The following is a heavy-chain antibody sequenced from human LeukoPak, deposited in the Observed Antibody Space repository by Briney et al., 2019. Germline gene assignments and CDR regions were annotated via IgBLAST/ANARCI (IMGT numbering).Heavy chain of an antibody. CDR3: ARESVPPYCGGDCCLVY. J-gene: IGHJ4*02. Sequence: SVKVSCKASGGTFSSYAISWVRQAPGQGLELLGRIIPIFGTANYAHKFQGRVTITTDESTSTAYMELSSLRSEDTAVYYCARESVPPYCGGDCCLVYWGQGTLVTVSS. D-gene: IGHD2-21*02. V-gene: IGHV1-69*05. CDR2: IIPIFGTA. CDR1: GGTFSSYA.